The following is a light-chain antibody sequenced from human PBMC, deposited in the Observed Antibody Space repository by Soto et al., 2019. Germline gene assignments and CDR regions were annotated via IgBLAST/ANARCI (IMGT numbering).Light chain of an antibody. CDR1: QSVPSKY. CDR3: QQYGSSGT. J-gene: IGKJ1*01. CDR2: GAS. V-gene: IGKV3-20*01. Sequence: EIVLTQSPGTLSLSPGERATLSCRASQSVPSKYLAWYQQNPGQAPRLLIYGASTRATGIPDRFSGSGSGTDFTLTISRLEPEDFAVYYCQQYGSSGTFGQGTKVDIK.